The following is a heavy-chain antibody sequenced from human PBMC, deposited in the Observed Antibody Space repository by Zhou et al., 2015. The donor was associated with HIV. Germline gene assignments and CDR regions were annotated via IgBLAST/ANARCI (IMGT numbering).Heavy chain of an antibody. CDR3: ARDPLNYGSGSYYRQTFDY. V-gene: IGHV1-69*08. Sequence: QVQLVQSGAEVKKPGSSVKVSCKASGGTFSSYTISWVRQAPGQGLEWMGRIIPILGIANYAQKFQGRVTITADKSTSTAYMELSSLRSEDTAVYYCARDPLNYGSGSYYRQTFDYWGQGTLVTVSS. CDR1: GGTFSSYT. CDR2: IIPILGIA. J-gene: IGHJ4*02. D-gene: IGHD3-10*01.